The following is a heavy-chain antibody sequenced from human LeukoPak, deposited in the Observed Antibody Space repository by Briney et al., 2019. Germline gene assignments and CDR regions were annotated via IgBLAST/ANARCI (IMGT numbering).Heavy chain of an antibody. D-gene: IGHD3-10*01. V-gene: IGHV1-3*01. CDR2: IDANNGRT. CDR3: ARARWTSSGTTYYLDY. Sequence: ASVKVSCKASGYIFTGYAIQWVRQAPGQGLEWMGWIDANNGRTKYSEKFQGRVTMTRDTSASTAYMELSGLKSEDTAVYCCARARWTSSGTTYYLDYWGQGTLVTVSS. J-gene: IGHJ4*01. CDR1: GYIFTGYA.